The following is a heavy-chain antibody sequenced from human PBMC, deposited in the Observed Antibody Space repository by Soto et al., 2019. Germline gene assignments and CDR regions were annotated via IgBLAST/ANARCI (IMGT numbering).Heavy chain of an antibody. Sequence: HPGGSLRLSCAASGFTFSSYAMSWVRQAPGKGLEWVSAISGSGGSTYYADSVKGRFTISRDNSKNTLYLQMNSLRAEDTAVYYCAKDPGYFVDLVPAAMIDYWGQGTLVTVSS. CDR1: GFTFSSYA. CDR3: AKDPGYFVDLVPAAMIDY. V-gene: IGHV3-23*01. CDR2: ISGSGGST. J-gene: IGHJ4*02. D-gene: IGHD2-2*01.